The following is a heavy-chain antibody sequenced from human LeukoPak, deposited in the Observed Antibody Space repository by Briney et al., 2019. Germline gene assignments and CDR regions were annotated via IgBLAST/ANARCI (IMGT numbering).Heavy chain of an antibody. V-gene: IGHV4-39*01. Sequence: PSETLSLTCTVSGGSISSSSYYWGWIRQPPGKGLEWIGSIYYSGSTYYNPSLKSRVTTSVDTSKNQFSLKLSSVTAADTAVYYCARPEDYAFDIWGQGTMVTVSS. J-gene: IGHJ3*02. CDR2: IYYSGST. CDR3: ARPEDYAFDI. CDR1: GGSISSSSYY.